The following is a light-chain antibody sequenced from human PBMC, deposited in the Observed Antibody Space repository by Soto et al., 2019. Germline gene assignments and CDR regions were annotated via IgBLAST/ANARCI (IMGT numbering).Light chain of an antibody. V-gene: IGKV3-20*01. CDR3: QQYRDSRT. Sequence: IVLTNSPGTLSLSPGERATLSCRASQSFSNNYLAWYQQKPGQAPRLLIYGASSRATGIPDRFSGSGSGTDFTLTISRLEPEDFAVYYCQQYRDSRTFGQGTKVDIK. CDR2: GAS. CDR1: QSFSNNY. J-gene: IGKJ1*01.